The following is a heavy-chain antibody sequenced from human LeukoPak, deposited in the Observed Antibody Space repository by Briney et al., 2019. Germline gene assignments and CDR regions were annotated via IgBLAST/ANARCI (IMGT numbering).Heavy chain of an antibody. CDR3: GKERYGSSSVVDY. CDR1: GFTFSSNA. Sequence: PGGSLRLSCAASGFTFSSNAMNWVRQAPGKGLEWVSGITGSGDSTYYADSVKGRFTISRDNSKNTVYLQMNSPRVEDTAVYHCGKERYGSSSVVDYWGHGTLVTVSS. CDR2: ITGSGDST. J-gene: IGHJ4*01. V-gene: IGHV3-23*01. D-gene: IGHD6-6*01.